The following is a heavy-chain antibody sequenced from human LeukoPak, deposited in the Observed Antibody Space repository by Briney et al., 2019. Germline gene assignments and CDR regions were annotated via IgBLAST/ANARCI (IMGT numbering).Heavy chain of an antibody. Sequence: PGGSLRLSCAASGFTFSSYSMNWVRQAPGKGLEWVSSISSSSSYIYYADSVKGRFTISRDNAKNSLYLQMNSLRVEDTAVYYCVREGLYSGYEWYWGQGTLVTVSS. CDR3: VREGLYSGYEWY. CDR1: GFTFSSYS. V-gene: IGHV3-21*01. J-gene: IGHJ4*02. D-gene: IGHD5-12*01. CDR2: ISSSSSYI.